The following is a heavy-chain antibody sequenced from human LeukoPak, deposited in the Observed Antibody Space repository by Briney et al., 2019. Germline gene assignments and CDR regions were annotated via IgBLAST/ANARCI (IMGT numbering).Heavy chain of an antibody. V-gene: IGHV4-4*07. CDR3: ARSRYCSSTSCPSYRFDY. CDR2: IYTSGST. D-gene: IGHD2-2*01. Sequence: PSETLSLTCTVSGGSISSYYWSWIRQRAGKGLEWIGRIYTSGSTNYNPSLKSRVTISVDKSKNQFSLKLSSVTAADTAVYYCARSRYCSSTSCPSYRFDYWGQGTLVTLS. J-gene: IGHJ4*02. CDR1: GGSISSYY.